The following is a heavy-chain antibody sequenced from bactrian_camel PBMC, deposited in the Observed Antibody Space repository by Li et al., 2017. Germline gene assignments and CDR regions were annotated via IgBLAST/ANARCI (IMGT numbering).Heavy chain of an antibody. CDR2: ISGGGSGRSGT. CDR1: GFRWADT. J-gene: IGHJ4*01. CDR3: AADPARRTGIQALDWQRYEY. V-gene: IGHV3-3*01. Sequence: SCAASGFRWADTSRGWLRQTPAHECELVASISGGGSGRSGTYYADSVKGRFTISRDNAKNTLYLQMNSLKPEDTAMYYCAADPARRTGIQALDWQRYEYWGQGTQVTVS. D-gene: IGHD3*01.